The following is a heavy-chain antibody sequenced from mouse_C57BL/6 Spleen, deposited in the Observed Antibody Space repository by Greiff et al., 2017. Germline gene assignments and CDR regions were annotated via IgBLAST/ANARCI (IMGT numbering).Heavy chain of an antibody. CDR1: GYTFTSYG. J-gene: IGHJ4*01. CDR2: IYPRSGNT. CDR3: ARVGDSNYEDYYAMDY. V-gene: IGHV1-81*01. Sequence: VQLQQSGAELARPGASVKLSCKASGYTFTSYGISWVKQRTGQGLEWIGEIYPRSGNTYYNEKFKGKATLTADKSSSTAYMELRSLTSEDSAVYCCARVGDSNYEDYYAMDYWGQGTSVTVSS. D-gene: IGHD2-5*01.